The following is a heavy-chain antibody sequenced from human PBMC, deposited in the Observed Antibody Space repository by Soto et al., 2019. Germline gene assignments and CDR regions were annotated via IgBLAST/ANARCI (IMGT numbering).Heavy chain of an antibody. D-gene: IGHD2-2*01. Sequence: GGSLRLSCAASGFTFSSYSMNWVRQAPGKGLKWVSSISSSSSYIYYADSVKGRFTISRDNAKNSLYLQMNSLRAEDTAVYYCARDLGPGSSPFDYWGQGTLVTVSS. V-gene: IGHV3-21*01. CDR3: ARDLGPGSSPFDY. CDR1: GFTFSSYS. J-gene: IGHJ4*02. CDR2: ISSSSSYI.